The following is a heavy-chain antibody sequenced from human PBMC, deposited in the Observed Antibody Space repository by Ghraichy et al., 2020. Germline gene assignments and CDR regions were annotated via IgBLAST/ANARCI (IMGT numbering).Heavy chain of an antibody. J-gene: IGHJ2*01. CDR2: INHSGST. D-gene: IGHD7-27*01. CDR1: GGSFSGYY. Sequence: SETLSLTCAVYGGSFSGYYWSWIRQPPGKGLEWIGEINHSGSTNYNPSLKSRVTISVDTSKNQFSLKLSSVTAADTAVYYCARALTGDFRYFDLWGRGTLVTVSS. CDR3: ARALTGDFRYFDL. V-gene: IGHV4-34*01.